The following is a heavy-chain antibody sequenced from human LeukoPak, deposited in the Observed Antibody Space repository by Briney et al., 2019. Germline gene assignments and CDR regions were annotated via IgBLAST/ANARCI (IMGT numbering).Heavy chain of an antibody. D-gene: IGHD4-17*01. CDR1: GXTLSNYW. Sequence: GGSLRLSCAASGXTLSNYWMTWVRQAPGKGLEWVANIKQDGSEKYYVDSVKGRFTISRDNAKNSLYLQMDSLRAEDTAVYYCARGGHYPAYWGQGTLVTVSS. CDR2: IKQDGSEK. J-gene: IGHJ4*02. CDR3: ARGGHYPAY. V-gene: IGHV3-7*05.